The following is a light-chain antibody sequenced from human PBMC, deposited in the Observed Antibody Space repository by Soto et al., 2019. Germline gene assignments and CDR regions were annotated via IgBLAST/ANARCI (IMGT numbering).Light chain of an antibody. CDR3: SSYTSSCTLL. J-gene: IGLJ2*01. Sequence: QSALTQPASVSGSPGQSITFSCTGTSNDIGGYNYVSWYQQHPGKAPKLMIFDVSNRPSGVSYRFSGSKSGNTASLTISGLQAEDEADYYCSSYTSSCTLLFGGGTKVTVL. CDR1: SNDIGGYNY. V-gene: IGLV2-14*01. CDR2: DVS.